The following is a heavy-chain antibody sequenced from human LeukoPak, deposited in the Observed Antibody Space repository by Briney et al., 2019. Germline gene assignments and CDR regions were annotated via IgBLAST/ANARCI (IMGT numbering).Heavy chain of an antibody. CDR2: INPNNGGT. V-gene: IGHV1-2*06. D-gene: IGHD5-12*01. CDR1: GYTLSGYY. Sequence: ASVKVSCEASGYTLSGYYMHWVRQAPGQGLEWMGQINPNNGGTNYAQKFQGRVTMTRDTSISTAYMELSRLTSADTAVYYCARPYSGYEWCDYWGQGTLVTVS. J-gene: IGHJ4*02. CDR3: ARPYSGYEWCDY.